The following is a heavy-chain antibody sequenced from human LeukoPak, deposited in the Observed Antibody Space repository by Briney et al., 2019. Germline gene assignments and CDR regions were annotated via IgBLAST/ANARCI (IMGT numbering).Heavy chain of an antibody. V-gene: IGHV1-2*02. J-gene: IGHJ4*02. CDR3: ARYLSYGRLPVDY. D-gene: IGHD5-18*01. CDR2: INPNSGDT. Sequence: ASVKVSCKASGYAFTGYYIHWVRQAPGQGLEWMGWINPNSGDTNYAQKFQGRVTMTRDTSISTAYMELSRLRSDDPAVYYCARYLSYGRLPVDYWGQGTLVTVSS. CDR1: GYAFTGYY.